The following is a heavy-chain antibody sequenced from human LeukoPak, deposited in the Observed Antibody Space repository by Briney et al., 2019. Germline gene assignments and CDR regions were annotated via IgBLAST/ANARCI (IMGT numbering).Heavy chain of an antibody. Sequence: SETLSLTCAVYGGSFSGYYWSWIRQPPGKGLEWIGEINHSGSTNYNPSLKSRVTISVDTSKNQSSLKLSSVTAADTAVYYCARYKGSRGYSYGNYYYYYMDVWGKGTTVTVSS. D-gene: IGHD5-18*01. CDR2: INHSGST. CDR1: GGSFSGYY. J-gene: IGHJ6*03. V-gene: IGHV4-34*01. CDR3: ARYKGSRGYSYGNYYYYYMDV.